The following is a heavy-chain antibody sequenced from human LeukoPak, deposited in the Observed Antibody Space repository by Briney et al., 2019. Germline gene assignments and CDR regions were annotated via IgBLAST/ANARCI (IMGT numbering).Heavy chain of an antibody. CDR2: IIPIFGTA. V-gene: IGHV1-69*01. Sequence: GASVKVSCKASGGTFSSYAISWVRQAPGQGLEWMGGIIPIFGTANYAQKFQGRVTITADESTSTAYMELSSLRSEDTAVYYCAREVNDYGDYGSFDYWGQGTLVTVSS. CDR3: AREVNDYGDYGSFDY. D-gene: IGHD4-17*01. CDR1: GGTFSSYA. J-gene: IGHJ4*02.